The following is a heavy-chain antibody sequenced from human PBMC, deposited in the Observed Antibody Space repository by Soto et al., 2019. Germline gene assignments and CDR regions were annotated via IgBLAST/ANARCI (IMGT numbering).Heavy chain of an antibody. V-gene: IGHV4-39*01. CDR3: ARHGAGYCSSTSCYSGGSYYYYGMDV. D-gene: IGHD2-2*02. J-gene: IGHJ6*02. Sequence: TLSLTCTVSGGSISSSSYYWGWIRQPPGKGLEWIGSIYYSGSTYYNPSLKSRVTISVDTSKNQFSLKLSSVTAADTAVYYCARHGAGYCSSTSCYSGGSYYYYGMDVWGQGTTVTVSS. CDR1: GGSISSSSYY. CDR2: IYYSGST.